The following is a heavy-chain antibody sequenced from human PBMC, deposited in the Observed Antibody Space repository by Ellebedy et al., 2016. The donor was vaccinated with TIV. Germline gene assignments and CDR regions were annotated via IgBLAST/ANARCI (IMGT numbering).Heavy chain of an antibody. D-gene: IGHD3-10*01. CDR3: AKDRGGRGSEYHFLLDV. J-gene: IGHJ6*02. V-gene: IGHV3-74*01. CDR1: GFTFSRYW. CDR2: IDTDGSFT. Sequence: GESLKISCAASGFTFSRYWMHWVRQVPGKGLVWVSRIDTDGSFTSYVDSLKGRFTISRDNAKNTLFLQMNTLRADDTAVYSCAKDRGGRGSEYHFLLDVWGHGTAVIISS.